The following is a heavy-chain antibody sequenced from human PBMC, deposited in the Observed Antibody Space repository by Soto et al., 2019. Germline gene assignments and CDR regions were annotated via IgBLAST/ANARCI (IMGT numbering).Heavy chain of an antibody. CDR2: IYYSGST. V-gene: IGHV4-61*01. D-gene: IGHD3-22*01. CDR3: ARVAYYDTSGYGYYFEY. Sequence: QVQLQESGPGLVKPSETLSLTCTVSGGSVSSGSYYWSWIRQPPGKGLEWIGYIYYSGSTNYNPSLKSRVTISADTSKNQFSLKLSSVTAADTAVYYCARVAYYDTSGYGYYFEYWGQGTLVTVSS. J-gene: IGHJ4*02. CDR1: GGSVSSGSYY.